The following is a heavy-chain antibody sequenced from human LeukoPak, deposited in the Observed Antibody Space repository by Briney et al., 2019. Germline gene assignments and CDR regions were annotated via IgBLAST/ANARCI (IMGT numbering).Heavy chain of an antibody. D-gene: IGHD1-26*01. J-gene: IGHJ4*02. CDR1: GFTFSSYA. CDR2: ISGSGGST. CDR3: AKGLGATKIGYYFDY. V-gene: IGHV3-23*01. Sequence: PGGSLRLSCAASGFTFSSYAMSWVRQAPGKGLEWVSAISGSGGSTYYADSVKGRFTISRDNSKNTLYLQMNSLRAEDTAVYYCAKGLGATKIGYYFDYWGQGTLVTVSS.